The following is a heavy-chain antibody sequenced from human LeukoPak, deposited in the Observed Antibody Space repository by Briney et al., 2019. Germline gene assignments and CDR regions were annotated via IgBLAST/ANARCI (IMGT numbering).Heavy chain of an antibody. CDR3: ARDTVSGWFDP. CDR1: GYTFTGYY. CDR2: INPNSGGT. D-gene: IGHD4-17*01. V-gene: IGHV1-2*02. Sequence: GASVTVSFKASGYTFTGYYMHWVRQAPGQGLEWMGWINPNSGGTNYAQKFQGRVTMTRDTSISTAYMELSRLRSDDTAVYYCARDTVSGWFDPWGQGTLVTVSS. J-gene: IGHJ5*02.